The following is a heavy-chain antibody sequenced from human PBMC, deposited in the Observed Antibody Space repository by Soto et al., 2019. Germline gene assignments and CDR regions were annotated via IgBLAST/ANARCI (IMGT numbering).Heavy chain of an antibody. J-gene: IGHJ4*02. Sequence: GGSLRLSCAASGFTFHNAYMSWVRQAPGKGLEWVGRIKNKADGETTDYAAPVKGRIIISRDDSKNTVYLQMNSLKIEDTAVYYCTTGSWHHFWGQGTLVTVSS. CDR2: IKNKADGETT. V-gene: IGHV3-15*01. CDR1: GFTFHNAY. D-gene: IGHD5-12*01. CDR3: TTGSWHHF.